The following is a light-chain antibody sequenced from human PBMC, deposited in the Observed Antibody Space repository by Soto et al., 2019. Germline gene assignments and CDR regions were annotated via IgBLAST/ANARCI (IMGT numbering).Light chain of an antibody. Sequence: EIVLTQSPATLSLSPGERAILSCGASQSVSTFLAWFQQKPGQPPRLLIYDASNRATGIPARFSGSGSGTDFTLTISSLEPEDFAVYYCHQRTNWPITFGQGTRLEIK. CDR3: HQRTNWPIT. CDR1: QSVSTF. V-gene: IGKV3-11*01. J-gene: IGKJ5*01. CDR2: DAS.